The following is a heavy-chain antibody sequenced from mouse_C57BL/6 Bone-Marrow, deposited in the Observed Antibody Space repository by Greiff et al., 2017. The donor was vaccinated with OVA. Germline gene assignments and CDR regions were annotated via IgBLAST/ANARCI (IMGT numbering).Heavy chain of an antibody. J-gene: IGHJ3*01. CDR1: GYTFTDYE. V-gene: IGHV1-15*01. CDR3: TGGVRKFAY. D-gene: IGHD2-14*01. CDR2: IDPETGGT. Sequence: QVQLKESGAELVRPGASVTLSCKASGYTFTDYEMHWVKQTPVHGLEWIGAIDPETGGTAYNQKFKGKAILTADKSSSTAYMELRSLTSEDSAVYYCTGGVRKFAYWGQGTLVTVSA.